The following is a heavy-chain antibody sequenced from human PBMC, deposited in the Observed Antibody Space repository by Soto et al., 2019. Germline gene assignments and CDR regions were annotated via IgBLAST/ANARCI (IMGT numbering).Heavy chain of an antibody. CDR3: AGGAVAGTSPAY. Sequence: QVQLQESGPGLVKPSGTLSLTCAVSSGSITSSNWWSWVRQPPGKGLEWLGEIYHSGCTNYNPSLKSRVTMSVDKSKNVFSLKLSSATAADTAMYSYAGGAVAGTSPAYWGQGTLVTVSS. J-gene: IGHJ4*02. CDR2: IYHSGCT. D-gene: IGHD6-19*01. CDR1: SGSITSSNW. V-gene: IGHV4-4*02.